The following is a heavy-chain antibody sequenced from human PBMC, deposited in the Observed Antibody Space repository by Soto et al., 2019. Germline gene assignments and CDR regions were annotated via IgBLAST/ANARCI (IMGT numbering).Heavy chain of an antibody. J-gene: IGHJ4*02. CDR1: GFTFSSYA. CDR2: ISSNGGST. CDR3: ARDMSFYGDLTFFDY. D-gene: IGHD4-17*01. V-gene: IGHV3-64*01. Sequence: EVQLVESGGGLVQPGGSLRLSCAASGFTFSSYAMYWVRQAPGKGLEYVSAISSNGGSTYYANSVKGRFTISRDNSKNTLYLQMGSLRAEDMAVYYCARDMSFYGDLTFFDYWGQGTLVTVSS.